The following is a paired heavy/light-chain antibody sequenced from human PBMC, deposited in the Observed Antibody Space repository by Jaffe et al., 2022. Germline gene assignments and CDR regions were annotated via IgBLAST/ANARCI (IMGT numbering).Light chain of an antibody. J-gene: IGKJ2*01. CDR2: GAS. Sequence: EIVLTQSPGTLSLSPGERATLSCRASQTVTSNYLAWYQQKPGQAPRLLIYGASSRATGIPDRFSGSGSGTDFTLTISRLEPEDFAVYYCQQYGSSLLYTFGQGTKLEIK. CDR1: QTVTSNY. V-gene: IGKV3-20*01. CDR3: QQYGSSLLYT.
Heavy chain of an antibody. D-gene: IGHD2-15*01. CDR3: GRLLGYCSGGSCPFRY. V-gene: IGHV4-38-2*01. CDR2: IDRSGST. J-gene: IGHJ4*02. Sequence: QVHLQESGPGLVKPSETLSLTCAVSGFSISSGYYWGWIRQPPGKGLEWIGSIDRSGSTYYNTSLKSRLTISVDTSKNQFSLKLSSVTAADTAVYYCGRLLGYCSGGSCPFRYWGQGTLVTVSS. CDR1: GFSISSGYY.